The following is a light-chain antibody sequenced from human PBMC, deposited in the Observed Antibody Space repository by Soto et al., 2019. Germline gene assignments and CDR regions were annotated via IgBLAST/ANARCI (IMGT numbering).Light chain of an antibody. J-gene: IGLJ1*01. V-gene: IGLV2-14*01. Sequence: QSDLNQPASVSGSPGQSITISCTGTSSDVGGYNYVSWYQQHPGKAPKFMIYDVSNRPSGVPNRFSGSKSGNTASLTISGLQAEDEADYYCSSYTTSNTRQIVFGTGTKVTVL. CDR1: SSDVGGYNY. CDR2: DVS. CDR3: SSYTTSNTRQIV.